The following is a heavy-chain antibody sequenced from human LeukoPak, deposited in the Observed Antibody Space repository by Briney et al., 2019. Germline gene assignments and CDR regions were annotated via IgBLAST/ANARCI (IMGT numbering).Heavy chain of an antibody. CDR3: ASVFTSGSYYLFYYYGMDV. J-gene: IGHJ6*02. D-gene: IGHD1-26*01. Sequence: ASVKVSCKASGYTFTSYGISWVRQAPGQGLEWMGWISAYNGNTNYAQKLQGRVTMTTDTSTSTAYMELRSLRSDDTAVYYCASVFTSGSYYLFYYYGMDVWGQGTTVTVSS. V-gene: IGHV1-18*01. CDR1: GYTFTSYG. CDR2: ISAYNGNT.